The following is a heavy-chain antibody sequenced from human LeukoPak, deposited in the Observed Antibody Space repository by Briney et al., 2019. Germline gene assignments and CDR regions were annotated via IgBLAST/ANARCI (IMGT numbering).Heavy chain of an antibody. J-gene: IGHJ4*02. Sequence: GGSLRLSCAASGFTFSSYAMHWVRQAPGKGLEWVAVISYDGSNKYYADSVKGRFTISRDNSKSTLYLQMNSLRAEDTAVYYCARDRGTASDYWGQGTLVTVSS. V-gene: IGHV3-30-3*01. CDR2: ISYDGSNK. D-gene: IGHD5-18*01. CDR3: ARDRGTASDY. CDR1: GFTFSSYA.